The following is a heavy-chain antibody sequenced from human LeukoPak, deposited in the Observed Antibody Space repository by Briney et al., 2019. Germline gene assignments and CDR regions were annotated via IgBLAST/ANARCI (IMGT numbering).Heavy chain of an antibody. CDR3: ARGKRYYYDSSGYHLAPHFDY. Sequence: SETLSLTCTVSGGPISSGSYYWSWIRQPAGKGLEWIGRIYTSGSTNYNPSLKSRVTISVDTSKNQFSLKLSSVTAADTAVYYCARGKRYYYDSSGYHLAPHFDYWGQGTLVTVSS. CDR1: GGPISSGSYY. V-gene: IGHV4-61*02. J-gene: IGHJ4*02. D-gene: IGHD3-22*01. CDR2: IYTSGST.